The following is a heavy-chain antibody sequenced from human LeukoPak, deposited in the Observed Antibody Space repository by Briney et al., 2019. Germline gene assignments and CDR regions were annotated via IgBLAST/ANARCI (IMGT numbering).Heavy chain of an antibody. CDR1: GFTFSSYS. CDR2: ISSSSSYI. J-gene: IGHJ6*02. CDR3: ARRHRSYGVDV. V-gene: IGHV3-21*01. Sequence: GGSLRLSCAASGFTFSSYSMNWVRQAPGKGLEWVSSISSSSSYIYYADSVKGRFTISRDNAKNSLYPQMNSLRAEDTAVYYCARRHRSYGVDVWGQGTTVTVSS.